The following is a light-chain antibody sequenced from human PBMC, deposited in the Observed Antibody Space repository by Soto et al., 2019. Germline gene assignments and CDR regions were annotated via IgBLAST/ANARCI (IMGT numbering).Light chain of an antibody. J-gene: IGLJ3*02. Sequence: QSALTQPASVSGSPGQSISISCTGTSSDVGGSSFLSWYQQHPGKAPKLLIYDGNHRPSGVSNRFSGSKSGNTASLTISGVEAEDEADYYCCACASTHLVFGGGTKLTVL. CDR2: DGN. V-gene: IGLV2-23*01. CDR1: SSDVGGSSF. CDR3: CACASTHLV.